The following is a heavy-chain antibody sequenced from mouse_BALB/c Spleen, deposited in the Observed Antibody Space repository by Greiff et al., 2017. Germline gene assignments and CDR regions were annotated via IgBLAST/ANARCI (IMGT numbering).Heavy chain of an antibody. J-gene: IGHJ3*01. D-gene: IGHD2-4*01. CDR3: SPRIYYDYDGFAY. Sequence: VQLKESGPELVKPGASVKISCKTSGYTFTEYTMHWVKQSHGKSLEWIGGINPNNGGTSYNQKFKGKATLTVDKSSSTAYMELRSLTSEDSAVYYCSPRIYYDYDGFAYWGQGTLVTVSA. CDR2: INPNNGGT. V-gene: IGHV1-18*01. CDR1: GYTFTEYT.